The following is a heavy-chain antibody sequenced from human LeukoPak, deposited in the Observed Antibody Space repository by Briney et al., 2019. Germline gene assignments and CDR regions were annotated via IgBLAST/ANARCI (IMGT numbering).Heavy chain of an antibody. J-gene: IGHJ3*02. CDR2: INHSGST. Sequence: PSETLSLTCAVYGGSFSGYYWSWIRQPPGKGLEWIGEINHSGSTNYNPSLKSRVTISVDTSKNQFSLKLSSVTAADTAVYYCASYVDADAFDIWGQGTMVTVSS. CDR1: GGSFSGYY. CDR3: ASYVDADAFDI. V-gene: IGHV4-34*01. D-gene: IGHD5-12*01.